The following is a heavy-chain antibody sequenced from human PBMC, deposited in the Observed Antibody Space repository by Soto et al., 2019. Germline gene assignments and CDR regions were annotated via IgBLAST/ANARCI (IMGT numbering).Heavy chain of an antibody. D-gene: IGHD2-2*02. CDR2: ISYDGSNK. CDR3: ARAPGAYCRSTRGYIAYYYYYGMDV. V-gene: IGHV3-30-3*01. CDR1: GFTFSSYA. Sequence: QVQLVESGGGVVQPGRSLRLSCAASGFTFSSYAMHWVRQAPGKGLEWVAVISYDGSNKYYADSVKGRFTISRDNSKNPLYLQMNSLRAEDTAVYYGARAPGAYCRSTRGYIAYYYYYGMDVWGQGTAVTVSS. J-gene: IGHJ6*02.